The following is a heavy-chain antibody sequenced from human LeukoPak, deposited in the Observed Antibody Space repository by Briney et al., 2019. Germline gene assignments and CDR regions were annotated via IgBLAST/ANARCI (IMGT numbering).Heavy chain of an antibody. CDR3: ARSLRGVPYYYYMDV. J-gene: IGHJ6*03. CDR1: GFTFSSYA. V-gene: IGHV3-64*01. CDR2: ISSNGGST. D-gene: IGHD3-10*01. Sequence: GGSLRLSCAASGFTFSSYAMHWVRQAPGKGLEYVSAISSNGGSTYYANSVKGRFTISRDNSKNTLYLQMGSLRAEDMAVYYCARSLRGVPYYYYMDVWGKGTTVTVSS.